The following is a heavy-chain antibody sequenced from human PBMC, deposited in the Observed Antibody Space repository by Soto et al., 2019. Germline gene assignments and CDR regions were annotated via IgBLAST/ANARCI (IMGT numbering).Heavy chain of an antibody. CDR1: GYTFTSYG. D-gene: IGHD2-15*01. J-gene: IGHJ3*02. Sequence: ASVKVSCKASGYTFTSYGISWVRQAPGQGLEWMGWISAYNGNTNYAQKLQGRVTMTTDTSTSTAYMELRSLRSDDTAVYYCARESSQCSGGSCPDAFDIWGQGTMVTVSS. CDR3: ARESSQCSGGSCPDAFDI. V-gene: IGHV1-18*01. CDR2: ISAYNGNT.